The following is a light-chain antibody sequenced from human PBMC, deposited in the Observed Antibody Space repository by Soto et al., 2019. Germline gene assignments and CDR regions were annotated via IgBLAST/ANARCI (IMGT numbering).Light chain of an antibody. CDR3: QQYGSSSWT. Sequence: EIVLTQSPATLSLSPGERATLSCRPSQSVSSNLAWYQQKPGQAPRLLIYGASSRATGIPDRFSGSGSGTDFTLTISRLEPEDFAVYYCQQYGSSSWTFGQGTKVDIK. J-gene: IGKJ1*01. V-gene: IGKV3-20*01. CDR1: QSVSSN. CDR2: GAS.